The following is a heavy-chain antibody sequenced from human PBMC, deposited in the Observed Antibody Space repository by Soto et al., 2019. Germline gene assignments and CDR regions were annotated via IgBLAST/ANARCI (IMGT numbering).Heavy chain of an antibody. Sequence: AAVKVAWKVSGDTFTIYYMHWVRQAPGQGLEWMGWINPNSGGTNYAQKFQGWVTMTRDTSISTAYMELSRLRSDDTAVYYCAREGAWRYCSSTSCRRGFDYWGQGTLVTVSS. J-gene: IGHJ4*02. D-gene: IGHD2-2*01. V-gene: IGHV1-2*04. CDR2: INPNSGGT. CDR3: AREGAWRYCSSTSCRRGFDY. CDR1: GDTFTIYY.